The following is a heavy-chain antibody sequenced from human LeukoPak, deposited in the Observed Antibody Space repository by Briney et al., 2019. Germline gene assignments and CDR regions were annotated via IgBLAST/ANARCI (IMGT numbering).Heavy chain of an antibody. Sequence: GGSLRLSCAASDFTFRTYSMICARQTAGTGLEWISYISSGGGVTHYAESVKGRFSISRDNAKNSVFLQMNRLKDEDSAVYFCARVGVGDWGSVWDHWGQRARVTVS. J-gene: IGHJ4*02. D-gene: IGHD3-16*01. CDR2: ISSGGGVT. V-gene: IGHV3-48*02. CDR3: ARVGVGDWGSVWDH. CDR1: DFTFRTYS.